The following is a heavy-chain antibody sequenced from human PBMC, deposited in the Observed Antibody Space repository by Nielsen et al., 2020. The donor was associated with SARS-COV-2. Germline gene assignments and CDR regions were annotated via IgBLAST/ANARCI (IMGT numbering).Heavy chain of an antibody. CDR1: GFTFDDYA. D-gene: IGHD2-21*02. CDR2: ISWNSGSI. V-gene: IGHV3-9*01. Sequence: SLKISCAASGFTFDDYAMHWVRQAPGKGLEWVSGISWNSGSIGYADSVKGRFTISRDNAKNSLYLQMNSLRAEDTALYYCAKDTGVVVTAPGAFDIWGQGTMVTVSS. CDR3: AKDTGVVVTAPGAFDI. J-gene: IGHJ3*02.